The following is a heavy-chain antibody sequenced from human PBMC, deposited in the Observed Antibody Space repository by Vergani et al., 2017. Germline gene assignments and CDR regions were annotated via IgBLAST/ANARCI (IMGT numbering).Heavy chain of an antibody. Sequence: QVQLVESGGGVVQPGRSLRLSCAASGFTFSSYGMHWVRQAPGKGLEWVAVISYDGSNKYYADSGKGRFTISRDNSKNTRYLQMNSLRAEDTAVYYCAKDLVSAEIPNPRNDYCSSTSCPIWGQGTMVTVSS. CDR3: AKDLVSAEIPNPRNDYCSSTSCPI. D-gene: IGHD2-2*01. J-gene: IGHJ3*02. CDR1: GFTFSSYG. V-gene: IGHV3-30*18. CDR2: ISYDGSNK.